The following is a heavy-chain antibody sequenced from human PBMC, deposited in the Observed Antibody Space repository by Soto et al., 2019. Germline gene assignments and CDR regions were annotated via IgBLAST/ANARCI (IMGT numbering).Heavy chain of an antibody. CDR3: ARRGFGDYHFDC. J-gene: IGHJ4*02. CDR2: ISAYNGNT. CDR1: GYTFTNYH. V-gene: IGHV1-18*01. Sequence: QVQLVQSGAEVKKPGASVKVSCKASGYTFTNYHMSWVRQAPGQGLEWMGWISAYNGNTKYAQNLQGRVTMTTDTSTSTAYMELRSLRSDDTAVYYCARRGFGDYHFDCWGQGTLVTVSS. D-gene: IGHD4-17*01.